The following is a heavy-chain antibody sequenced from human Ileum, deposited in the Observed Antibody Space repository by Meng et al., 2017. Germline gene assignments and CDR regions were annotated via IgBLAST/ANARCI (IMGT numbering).Heavy chain of an antibody. J-gene: IGHJ5*02. CDR2: FYFSGST. CDR3: ARYYYDSSGVTWFDP. D-gene: IGHD3-22*01. CDR1: GDSISSGDHY. V-gene: IGHV4-31*03. Sequence: SGPGLVKPSQTLSLTRTVSGDSISSGDHYWTWSRQHPGKGLEWIGYFYFSGSTYYNPSLKSRVSISVDTSKNQFSLRMSSVTAADTAVYYCARYYYDSSGVTWFDPWGQGTLVTVSS.